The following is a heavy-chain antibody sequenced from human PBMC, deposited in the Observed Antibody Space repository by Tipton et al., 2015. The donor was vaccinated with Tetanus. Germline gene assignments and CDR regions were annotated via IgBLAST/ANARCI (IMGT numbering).Heavy chain of an antibody. V-gene: IGHV5-51*01. CDR1: GYTFGDYW. J-gene: IGHJ3*01. Sequence: QLVQSGAEVKKPGESLKISCQGSGYTFGDYWISWVRQMPGKGLEWMGIIYPDDSESFYSPSFEGQVTFSVDKSTSTAYLQWSSLKASDTAVYYCAIPPSPSSAVLASDSFDVWGQGTKVTVSS. CDR3: AIPPSPSSAVLASDSFDV. D-gene: IGHD1-26*01. CDR2: IYPDDSES.